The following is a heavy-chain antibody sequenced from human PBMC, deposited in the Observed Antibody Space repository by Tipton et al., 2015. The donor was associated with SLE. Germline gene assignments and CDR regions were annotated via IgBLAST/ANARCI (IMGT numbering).Heavy chain of an antibody. CDR1: GGSISSYS. D-gene: IGHD6-6*01. CDR3: ARAPSIAAYFDY. CDR2: IYYSGST. Sequence: TLSLTCTVSGGSISSYSWSWIRQPPGKGLEWIGYIYYSGSTNYNPSLKSRVTISVDTSKNQVSLKLSSVTAADTAVYYCARAPSIAAYFDYWGQGTLVTVSS. J-gene: IGHJ4*02. V-gene: IGHV4-59*01.